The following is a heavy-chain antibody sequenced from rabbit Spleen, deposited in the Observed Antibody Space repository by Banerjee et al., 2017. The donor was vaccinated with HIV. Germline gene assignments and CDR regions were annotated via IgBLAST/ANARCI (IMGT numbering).Heavy chain of an antibody. V-gene: IGHV1S40*01. J-gene: IGHJ4*01. Sequence: QSLEESGGGLVKPGASLTLTCTASGFSFSSAYDMCWVRQAPGKGLEWIACINMITSKSVYASWAKGRFIMSRTSSTKVTLQMTSLTAADTATYFCARDLVVAIGWNFNLWGQGTLVTVS. CDR1: GFSFSSAYD. D-gene: IGHD3-3*01. CDR2: INMITSKS. CDR3: ARDLVVAIGWNFNL.